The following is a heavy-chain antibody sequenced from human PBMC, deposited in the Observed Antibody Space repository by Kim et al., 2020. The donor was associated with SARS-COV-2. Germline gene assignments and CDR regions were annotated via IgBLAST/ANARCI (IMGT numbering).Heavy chain of an antibody. J-gene: IGHJ6*02. CDR1: GFTFSSYW. Sequence: GGSLRLSCAASGFTFSSYWMSWVRQAPGKGLEWVANIKQDGSEKYYVDSVKGRFTISRDNAKNSLYLQMNSLRAEDTAVYYCARDLISGSVWVGEGYYYYGMDVWGQGTTVTVSS. CDR2: IKQDGSEK. V-gene: IGHV3-7*01. CDR3: ARDLISGSVWVGEGYYYYGMDV. D-gene: IGHD3-10*01.